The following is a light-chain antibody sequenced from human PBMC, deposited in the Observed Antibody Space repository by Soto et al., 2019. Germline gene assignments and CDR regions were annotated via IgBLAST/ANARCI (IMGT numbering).Light chain of an antibody. J-gene: IGKJ4*01. CDR3: QQYNYAPRT. CDR2: GSS. V-gene: IGKV3-20*01. Sequence: EVVLAHCPAALSLSPGERPTLPCRTSQIXNSNFVLYQQKTGQAPRVLXYGSSSRATGSPDRLSGSGSATDFTLTISRMDPEYFSVYYCQQYNYAPRTFGGGTKVDIK. CDR1: QIXNSN.